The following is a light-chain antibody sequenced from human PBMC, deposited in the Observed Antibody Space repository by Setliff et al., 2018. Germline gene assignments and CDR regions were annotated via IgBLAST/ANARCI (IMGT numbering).Light chain of an antibody. CDR2: EVS. Sequence: QSVLAQPASVSGSPGQSITISCTGSSGDIGSFTFVSWYQQYPDEAPKLIIFEVSDRPSGISDRFSGSKSANTASLTISGLQAEDEADYYCSSYTSNGLDGFGTGTKVTVL. CDR3: SSYTSNGLDG. V-gene: IGLV2-14*03. CDR1: SGDIGSFTF. J-gene: IGLJ1*01.